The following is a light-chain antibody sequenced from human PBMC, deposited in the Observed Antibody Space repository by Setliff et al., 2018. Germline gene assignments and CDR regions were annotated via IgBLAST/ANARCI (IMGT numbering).Light chain of an antibody. CDR3: SSYVGGNNFV. J-gene: IGLJ1*01. Sequence: QSALTQPASVSGSPGQSITISCTGTSSGVGGYKYVSWYQHHPGKAPKVVIYDVNQRPSGVSNRFSGSKSGNTASLTVSGLQAEDEADYYCSSYVGGNNFVFGSGTKVTVL. CDR1: SSGVGGYKY. CDR2: DVN. V-gene: IGLV2-14*03.